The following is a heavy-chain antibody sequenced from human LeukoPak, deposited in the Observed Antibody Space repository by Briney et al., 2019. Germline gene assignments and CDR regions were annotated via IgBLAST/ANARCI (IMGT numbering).Heavy chain of an antibody. CDR2: IWYDGSNK. Sequence: GGSLRLSCAASGFTFSSYGMHWVRRAPGKGLEWVAVIWYDGSNKYYADSVKSRFTISRDNSKNTLYLQMNSLRAEDTAVYYCARAGSSSTGGMDVWGQGTTVTVSS. J-gene: IGHJ6*02. D-gene: IGHD6-6*01. CDR1: GFTFSSYG. V-gene: IGHV3-33*01. CDR3: ARAGSSSTGGMDV.